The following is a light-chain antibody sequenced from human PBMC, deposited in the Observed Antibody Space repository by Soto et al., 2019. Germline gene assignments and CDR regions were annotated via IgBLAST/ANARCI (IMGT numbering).Light chain of an antibody. V-gene: IGKV1D-12*01. CDR1: QDISTW. Sequence: DIQMTQSPSSVSASVGDRVTITCRASQDISTWLAWYQQKPGKAPKLLIYAASSLQSEVPSRFSGSGFGTDFSLTISSLRPEDFATYYCQQANSFPLTFGGGTKVEI. CDR2: AAS. J-gene: IGKJ4*01. CDR3: QQANSFPLT.